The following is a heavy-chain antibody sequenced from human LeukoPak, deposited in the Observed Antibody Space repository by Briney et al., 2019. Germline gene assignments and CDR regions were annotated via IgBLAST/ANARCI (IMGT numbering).Heavy chain of an antibody. CDR2: ISGSGGST. J-gene: IGHJ4*02. CDR3: AKDKMGSYYDSSGYYEY. CDR1: GFTFSSYA. Sequence: PGGSLRLSCAASGFTFSSYAMSWVRQAPGKGLEWVSAISGSGGSTYYADSVKGRFTISRDNSKNTLHLQMNSLRAEDTAVYYCAKDKMGSYYDSSGYYEYWGQGTLVTVSS. D-gene: IGHD3-22*01. V-gene: IGHV3-23*01.